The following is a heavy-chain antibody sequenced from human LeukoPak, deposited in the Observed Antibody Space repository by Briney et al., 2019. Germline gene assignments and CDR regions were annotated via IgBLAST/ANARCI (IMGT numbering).Heavy chain of an antibody. V-gene: IGHV4-39*07. CDR1: GGSVRTSSYY. D-gene: IGHD2-2*02. CDR3: ATQYCSSANCYKGAFDI. J-gene: IGHJ3*02. CDR2: IYYSGNA. Sequence: PSETLSLTCTVSGGSVRTSSYYWGWLRQPPGKGLEWLGSIYYSGNAYQHPSLKSRVTILVDTSKNQFSLKLSSVTAADTAVYYCATQYCSSANCYKGAFDIWGQGTMVTVSS.